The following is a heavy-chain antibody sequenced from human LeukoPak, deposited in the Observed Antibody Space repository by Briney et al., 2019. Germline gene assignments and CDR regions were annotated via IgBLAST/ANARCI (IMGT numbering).Heavy chain of an antibody. CDR2: IYYSGST. D-gene: IGHD4-17*01. V-gene: IGHV4-59*02. CDR1: GGSVSSYY. CDR3: ARDPGYGDYYYGMDV. J-gene: IGHJ6*02. Sequence: KPSETLSLTCTVSGGSVSSYYWGWIRQPPGKGLEWIGYIYYSGSTNYNPSLKSRVTISVDTSKNQFSLKLSSVTAADTAVYYCARDPGYGDYYYGMDVWGQGTTVTVSS.